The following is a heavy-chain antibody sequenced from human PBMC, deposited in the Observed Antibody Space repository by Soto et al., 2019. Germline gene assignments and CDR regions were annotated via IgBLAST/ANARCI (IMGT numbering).Heavy chain of an antibody. Sequence: QVQLVQSGAEVKKPGSSVKVSCKASGGTFSSYAISWVRQAPGQGLEWMGGIVPIFGTANYAQKFQGRVTITADESTSTAYMELSSLRSEDTAVSYCASGWDKGLVDPTFDYCGQGTLVTVSS. CDR3: ASGWDKGLVDPTFDY. D-gene: IGHD2-8*02. V-gene: IGHV1-69*01. CDR1: GGTFSSYA. J-gene: IGHJ4*02. CDR2: IVPIFGTA.